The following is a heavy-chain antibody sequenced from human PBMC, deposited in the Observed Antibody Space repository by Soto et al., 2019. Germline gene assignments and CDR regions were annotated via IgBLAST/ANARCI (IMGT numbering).Heavy chain of an antibody. J-gene: IGHJ4*02. Sequence: EVQLVESGGGLVKPGGSLRLSCAASGFTFSSYSMNWVRQAPGKGLEWVSSISSSSSYIYYADSVKGRFTISRDNAKNSLYLQMNSLRAEDPAVYYCARVVEMATNDYWGQGTLVTVSS. D-gene: IGHD5-12*01. CDR2: ISSSSSYI. CDR3: ARVVEMATNDY. V-gene: IGHV3-21*01. CDR1: GFTFSSYS.